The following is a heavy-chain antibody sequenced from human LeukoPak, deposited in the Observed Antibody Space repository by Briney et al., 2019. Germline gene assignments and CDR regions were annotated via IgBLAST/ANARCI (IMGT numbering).Heavy chain of an antibody. CDR3: ARNMGGYGDYTYFDY. Sequence: SETLSLTCAVSGGSITPYYWSWIRQPPGKGLEWIGYIYYTGSTKCSPSLKGRVTISVDSSKDQFSLKLSSVTAADTAVYYCARNMGGYGDYTYFDYWGQGTLVTVSS. CDR1: GGSITPYY. D-gene: IGHD4-17*01. CDR2: IYYTGST. V-gene: IGHV4-59*01. J-gene: IGHJ4*02.